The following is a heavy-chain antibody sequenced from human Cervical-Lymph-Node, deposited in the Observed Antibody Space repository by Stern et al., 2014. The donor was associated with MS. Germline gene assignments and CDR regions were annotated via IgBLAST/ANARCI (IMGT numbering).Heavy chain of an antibody. D-gene: IGHD6-19*01. V-gene: IGHV3-23*04. CDR2: ISDSGEGT. J-gene: IGHJ4*02. CDR1: GFTFSRYA. Sequence: EVQLVESGGSLVQPGGSLRLSCAASGFTFSRYAMGWVRQAPGKGLEWVSGISDSGEGTFYSDSVKGRFTISRDNSKNTIFLQMNSLRADDTAVYFCAKDVGGSGWYLNFDYWGQGTLVTVSS. CDR3: AKDVGGSGWYLNFDY.